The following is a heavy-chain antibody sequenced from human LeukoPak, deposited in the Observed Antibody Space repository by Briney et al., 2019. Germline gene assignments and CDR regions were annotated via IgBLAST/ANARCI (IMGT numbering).Heavy chain of an antibody. V-gene: IGHV1-46*01. Sequence: ASVKVSCKASGYTFTSYYMHWVRQAPGQGLEWMGIINPSGGSTSYAQKFQGRVTMTRDKSTGTVYMELSSLRSEDTAVYYCARGDSGYETFDYWGQGTLVTVSS. CDR2: INPSGGST. J-gene: IGHJ4*02. D-gene: IGHD5-12*01. CDR1: GYTFTSYY. CDR3: ARGDSGYETFDY.